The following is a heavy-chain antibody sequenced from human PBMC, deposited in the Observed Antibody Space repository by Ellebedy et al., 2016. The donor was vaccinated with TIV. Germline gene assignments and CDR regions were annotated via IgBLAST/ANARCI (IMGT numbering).Heavy chain of an antibody. CDR3: ARGRTTGI. V-gene: IGHV3-66*01. Sequence: GESLKISCAASGFTVSSNYMSWVRQAPGKGLEWVSVLYSGGSTYYADSVKGRFTISRDNSKNTLYLQMNSLRAEDTAVYYCARGRTTGIWGQGTLVTASS. J-gene: IGHJ4*02. CDR2: LYSGGST. CDR1: GFTVSSNY. D-gene: IGHD1-14*01.